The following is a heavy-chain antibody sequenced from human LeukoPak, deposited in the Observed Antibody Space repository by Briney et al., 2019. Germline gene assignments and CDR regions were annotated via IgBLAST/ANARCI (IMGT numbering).Heavy chain of an antibody. CDR1: GFTFSDYC. CDR3: ARPYYGSGSNIYYYYYYMDV. V-gene: IGHV3-11*01. D-gene: IGHD3-10*01. Sequence: SGGSLRLSCAASGFTFSDYCMSWIRQAPGKELEWVSYISSSGSTIYYADSVKGRFTISRDNAKNSLYLQMNSLRAEDTAVYYCARPYYGSGSNIYYYYYYMDVWGKGTTVTISS. J-gene: IGHJ6*03. CDR2: ISSSGSTI.